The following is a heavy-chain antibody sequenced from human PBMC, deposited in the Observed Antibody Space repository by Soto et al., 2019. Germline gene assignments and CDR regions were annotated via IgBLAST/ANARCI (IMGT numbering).Heavy chain of an antibody. CDR3: ARQIYESDTGANFQYYFDS. D-gene: IGHD5-18*01. J-gene: IGHJ4*02. V-gene: IGHV5-51*01. CDR2: IYPGDSDT. CDR1: GYTFTDYW. Sequence: GESLKISCKGSGYTFTDYWIGWVRQLPGKGLEWMGIIYPGDSDTRYSPSFQGHVTITATKSTTTAYLQWRTLRASDTAMYYCARQIYESDTGANFQYYFDSWGQGTTVTVSS.